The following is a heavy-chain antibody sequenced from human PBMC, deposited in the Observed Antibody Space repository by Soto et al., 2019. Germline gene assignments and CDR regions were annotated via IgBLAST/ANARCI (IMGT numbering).Heavy chain of an antibody. Sequence: QVQLVQSGAEVKKPGSSVKVCCKASGGTFSSYAISWVRQAPGQGLEWMGGIIPIFGTANYAQKFQGRVTITADESTSTAYMELSSLRSEDTAVYYCARGYTAMVPLSYGMDVWGQGTTVTVSS. V-gene: IGHV1-69*12. CDR3: ARGYTAMVPLSYGMDV. D-gene: IGHD5-18*01. CDR1: GGTFSSYA. CDR2: IIPIFGTA. J-gene: IGHJ6*02.